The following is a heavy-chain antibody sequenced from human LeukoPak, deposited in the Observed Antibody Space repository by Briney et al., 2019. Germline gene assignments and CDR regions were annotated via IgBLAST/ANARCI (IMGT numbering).Heavy chain of an antibody. Sequence: ASVKVSCKASGYYFTSYDINWVRQAPGQGLEWMGWVNPNSGNTGYALKFQGRVTITRNTSTITAYMELSSLTSEDTAVYYCARDGSSPSGFGFDIWGQGTMVTVSS. CDR1: GYYFTSYD. CDR2: VNPNSGNT. CDR3: ARDGSSPSGFGFDI. D-gene: IGHD6-19*01. V-gene: IGHV1-8*01. J-gene: IGHJ3*02.